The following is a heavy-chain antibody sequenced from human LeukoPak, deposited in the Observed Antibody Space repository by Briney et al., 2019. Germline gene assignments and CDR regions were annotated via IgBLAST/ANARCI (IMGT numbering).Heavy chain of an antibody. J-gene: IGHJ6*03. CDR3: ARSAGHCSNGICFTDYYMDV. D-gene: IGHD2-8*01. Sequence: ALVQVSCKASGYSFTEHYIYWVRQAPGQGLEWVGRINCNSGDANSAQKFQGRVTMTRDTSVSTAYMDLSSVTSDDTAVYFCARSAGHCSNGICFTDYYMDVWGRGTTVTVSS. CDR2: INCNSGDA. V-gene: IGHV1-2*02. CDR1: GYSFTEHY.